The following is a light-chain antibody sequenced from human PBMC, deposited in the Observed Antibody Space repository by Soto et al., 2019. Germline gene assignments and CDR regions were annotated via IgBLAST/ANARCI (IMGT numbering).Light chain of an antibody. Sequence: EIVLTQSPATLSLSPGERATLSCRASQSISSYLAWYQQKPGQAPRLLIFDTSNRATGIPTRFSGSGSGTDFALTISSLEPEDFAGYYCQQRSVWPPTFGGGTKVEIK. V-gene: IGKV3-11*01. CDR3: QQRSVWPPT. J-gene: IGKJ4*01. CDR1: QSISSY. CDR2: DTS.